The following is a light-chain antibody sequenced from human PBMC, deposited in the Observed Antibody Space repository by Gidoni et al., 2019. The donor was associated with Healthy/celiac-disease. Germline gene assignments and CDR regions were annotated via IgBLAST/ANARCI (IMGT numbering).Light chain of an antibody. Sequence: YELTQPPSVSVSPGQTASITCSGDKLGDKYACWYQQKPGQSPVLVIYQDSKRPSGIPERFSGSNSGNTATLTISGTQAMDEADYYCQAWDSSTAVFGGGTKLTVL. CDR1: KLGDKY. CDR3: QAWDSSTAV. V-gene: IGLV3-1*01. CDR2: QDS. J-gene: IGLJ2*01.